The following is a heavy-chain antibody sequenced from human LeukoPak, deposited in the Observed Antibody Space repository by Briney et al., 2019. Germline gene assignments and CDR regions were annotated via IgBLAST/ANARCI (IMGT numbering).Heavy chain of an antibody. Sequence: SETLSLTCVVSGASVSSSHWNWIPQLPGKGLEWLGCLSYTWKTKLRTSLTSPVTHSLGISQNQAALKLRSVTAADTAVYYCSEGYFEPFDHWGQGTLVT. D-gene: IGHD2/OR15-2a*01. CDR2: LSYTWKT. J-gene: IGHJ4*01. CDR1: GASVSSSH. CDR3: SEGYFEPFDH. V-gene: IGHV4-59*02.